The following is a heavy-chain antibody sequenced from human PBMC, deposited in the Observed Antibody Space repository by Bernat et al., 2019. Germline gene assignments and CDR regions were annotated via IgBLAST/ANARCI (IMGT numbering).Heavy chain of an antibody. J-gene: IGHJ4*02. D-gene: IGHD2-15*01. Sequence: EVQLVESGGGLVKPGGSLRLSCEASGFTFSIYSINWVRQTPTKGLEWLSYISGSGVHIYYADSVKGRFTTSRDNAKNSLFLQMNSLRAEDTAVYFCARDPTHCSGGSCLSGSDYWGQGTLVTVSS. CDR1: GFTFSIYS. CDR2: ISGSGVHI. CDR3: ARDPTHCSGGSCLSGSDY. V-gene: IGHV3-21*01.